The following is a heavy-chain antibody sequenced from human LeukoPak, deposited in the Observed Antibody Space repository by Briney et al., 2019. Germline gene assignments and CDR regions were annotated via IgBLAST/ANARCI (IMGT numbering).Heavy chain of an antibody. CDR2: IRTDGTDT. Sequence: GGSLRLSCAASGFTFSYYWMHWVRQAPGKGLVWVARIRTDGTDTSYADSVKGRFTISRDNAKNTLYLQMNNLRVEDTAVYYCVRGGPSTWSWGQGTLVTVSS. CDR1: GFTFSYYW. V-gene: IGHV3-74*01. J-gene: IGHJ5*02. D-gene: IGHD2-15*01. CDR3: VRGGPSTWS.